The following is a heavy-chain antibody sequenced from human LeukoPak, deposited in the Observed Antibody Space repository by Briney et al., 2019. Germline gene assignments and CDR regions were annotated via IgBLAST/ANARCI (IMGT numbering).Heavy chain of an antibody. CDR2: IYYNGRT. J-gene: IGHJ4*02. V-gene: IGHV4-59*07. CDR3: ARAFDNGYYFPYDF. Sequence: SDTLSLTCTVSGASMNNYYWGWMRQPPGKGLEWIGYIYYNGRTYYNPSLKGRVTFSVGTSKNYFSLKLTSVTTADTAVYFCARAFDNGYYFPYDFWGQGTLVTVSS. CDR1: GASMNNYY. D-gene: IGHD3-22*01.